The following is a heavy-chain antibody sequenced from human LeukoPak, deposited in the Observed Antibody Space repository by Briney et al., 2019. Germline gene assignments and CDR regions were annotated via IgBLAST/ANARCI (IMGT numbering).Heavy chain of an antibody. Sequence: GGSLRLSCAACVFTFSSYWMHWVRQAPGKALVWVSRINCDWWSTSYADSVKGRFTISRDNAKNTLYLQMNSLRAEDTAVYYCARDYYDYGDYRIDAFDIWGQGTMVTVSS. V-gene: IGHV3-74*01. J-gene: IGHJ3*02. CDR1: VFTFSSYW. CDR2: INCDWWST. D-gene: IGHD4-17*01. CDR3: ARDYYDYGDYRIDAFDI.